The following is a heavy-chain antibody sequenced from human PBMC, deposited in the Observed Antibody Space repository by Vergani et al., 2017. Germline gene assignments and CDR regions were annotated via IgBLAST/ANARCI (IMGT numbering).Heavy chain of an antibody. CDR3: ARVMYRDEASTGYRLEGIDS. Sequence: QVQLEESGPGLVKPSETLSLTCTVSGGSFNTFYWSWIRQSPGKGLEWIGYSYSTGSTNYNPSLNSRVTMSVDTSKNQFSLKLRSVTAADTAVYFCARVMYRDEASTGYRLEGIDSWGQGTTVTISS. CDR1: GGSFNTFY. V-gene: IGHV4-59*13. D-gene: IGHD3-9*01. J-gene: IGHJ6*01. CDR2: SYSTGST.